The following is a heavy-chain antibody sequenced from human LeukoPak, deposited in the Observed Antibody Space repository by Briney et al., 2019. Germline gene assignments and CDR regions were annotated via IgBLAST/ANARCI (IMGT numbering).Heavy chain of an antibody. Sequence: ASVKVSCKASGYTFTGYYLHWVRQAPGQGLEWMGCVNPNSGDTNYAQKFQGSVTMTRDTSISTVYMELSRLRSDDTAVYYCARDGEDILSNWFDPWGQGILVTVSS. D-gene: IGHD2/OR15-2a*01. CDR1: GYTFTGYY. CDR2: VNPNSGDT. V-gene: IGHV1-2*02. CDR3: ARDGEDILSNWFDP. J-gene: IGHJ5*02.